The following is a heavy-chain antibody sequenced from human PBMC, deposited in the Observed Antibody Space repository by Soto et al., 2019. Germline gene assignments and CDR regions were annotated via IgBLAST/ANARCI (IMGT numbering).Heavy chain of an antibody. D-gene: IGHD2-2*01. V-gene: IGHV4-31*03. CDR1: GGSISSGGYY. CDR2: IYYSGST. Sequence: QVQLQESGPGLVKPSQTLSLTCTVSGGSISSGGYYWSWIRQHPGKGLEWIGYIYYSGSTYYNPSLKSRVTISVDTSKNQFSLKLSSVTAADTAVYYCARWIGHTPYCSSTSCYNWFDPWGQGTLVTVSS. CDR3: ARWIGHTPYCSSTSCYNWFDP. J-gene: IGHJ5*02.